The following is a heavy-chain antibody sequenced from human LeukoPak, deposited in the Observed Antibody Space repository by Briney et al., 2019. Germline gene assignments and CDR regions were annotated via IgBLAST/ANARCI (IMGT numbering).Heavy chain of an antibody. Sequence: SGTLSLTCTVSGGSISSYYWSWIRQPPGKGLEWTGHIYYTGSPSYNPSLKSRVTISVDTSKNHFSLKLSSVTAADTAVYYCARDRSIWGFWGQGTLVTVSS. V-gene: IGHV4-59*01. CDR2: IYYTGSP. D-gene: IGHD3-16*01. J-gene: IGHJ4*02. CDR1: GGSISSYY. CDR3: ARDRSIWGF.